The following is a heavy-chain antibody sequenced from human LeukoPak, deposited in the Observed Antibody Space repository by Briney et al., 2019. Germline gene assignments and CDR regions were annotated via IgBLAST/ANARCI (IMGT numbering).Heavy chain of an antibody. CDR2: INPSGGST. Sequence: ASVKVSCKASGYTFTSYYMHWVRQAPGQGLEWMGIINPSGGSTSYAQKFQGRVTMTRDMSTSTVYMELSSLRSEDTAVYYCARGQLLYGVDYYYMGVWGKGTTVTVSS. J-gene: IGHJ6*03. V-gene: IGHV1-46*01. CDR1: GYTFTSYY. D-gene: IGHD2-2*02. CDR3: ARGQLLYGVDYYYMGV.